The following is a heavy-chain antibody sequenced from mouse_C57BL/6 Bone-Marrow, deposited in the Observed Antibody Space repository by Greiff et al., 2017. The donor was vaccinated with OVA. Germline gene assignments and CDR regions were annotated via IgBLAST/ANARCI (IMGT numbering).Heavy chain of an antibody. J-gene: IGHJ3*01. CDR1: GFTFSDYY. CDR3: ARGLAWFAY. CDR2: ISNGGGST. V-gene: IGHV5-12*01. Sequence: EVQLQQSGGGLVQPGGSLKLSCAASGFTFSDYYMYWVRQTPEKRLEWVAYISNGGGSTYYPDTVKGRFTISRDNAKNTLYLQMSRLKSEDTAMYYCARGLAWFAYWGQGTLVTVSA.